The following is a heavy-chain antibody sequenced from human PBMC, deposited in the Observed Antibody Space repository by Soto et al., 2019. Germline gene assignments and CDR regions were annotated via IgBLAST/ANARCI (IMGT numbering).Heavy chain of an antibody. D-gene: IGHD5-18*01. V-gene: IGHV1-18*01. Sequence: ASVKVSCKTSGYTFTNYGISWVRQAPGQGLEWMGWISAYNDDTKYAQKLQGRVTMTTDTSTSTAYMELRSLRSDDTAIYYCARDGFYAGSGRYSYAYSPPRYYAMDVGGQGTTVTVS. CDR1: GYTFTNYG. CDR3: ARDGFYAGSGRYSYAYSPPRYYAMDV. CDR2: ISAYNDDT. J-gene: IGHJ6*02.